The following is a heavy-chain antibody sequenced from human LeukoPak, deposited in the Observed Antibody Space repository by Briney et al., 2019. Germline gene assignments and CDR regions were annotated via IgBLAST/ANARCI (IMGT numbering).Heavy chain of an antibody. J-gene: IGHJ3*02. Sequence: PGGSLRLSCAASGFTFSSYWMSWVRQAPGKGLEWVANIKQDGSEKYYVDSVKGRFTISRDNAKNSLYLQMNSLRAEDMALYYCAKEYGTAMVTGGAFDIWGQGTMVTVSS. CDR3: AKEYGTAMVTGGAFDI. CDR2: IKQDGSEK. V-gene: IGHV3-7*01. D-gene: IGHD5-18*01. CDR1: GFTFSSYW.